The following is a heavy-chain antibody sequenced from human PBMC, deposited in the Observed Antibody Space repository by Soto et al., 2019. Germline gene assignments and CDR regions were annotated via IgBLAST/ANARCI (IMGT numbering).Heavy chain of an antibody. V-gene: IGHV3-23*01. CDR1: GFTFSSYA. Sequence: EVQLLESGGGLVQPGGSLRLSCAASGFTFSSYAMSWVRQAPGKGLEWVSAISGSGGSTYYADSVKGRFTISRDNSKNALYLQMHRLSAEDTAVYYCAKDKLRFLEGSTFDYWGQGTLVTVSS. CDR3: AKDKLRFLEGSTFDY. J-gene: IGHJ4*02. CDR2: ISGSGGST. D-gene: IGHD3-3*01.